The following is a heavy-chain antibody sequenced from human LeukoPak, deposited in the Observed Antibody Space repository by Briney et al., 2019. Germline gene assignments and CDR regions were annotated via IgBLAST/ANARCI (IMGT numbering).Heavy chain of an antibody. CDR3: ARHYYDSSGRKPYYFDY. CDR1: GGSISSSSYY. D-gene: IGHD3-22*01. V-gene: IGHV4-39*01. J-gene: IGHJ4*02. CDR2: TYYSGST. Sequence: PSETLSLTCTVSGGSISSSSYYWGWIRQPPGTGLEWIGSTYYSGSTYYNPSLKSRVTISVDTSKNQFSLKLSSVTAADTAVYYCARHYYDSSGRKPYYFDYWGQGTLVTVSS.